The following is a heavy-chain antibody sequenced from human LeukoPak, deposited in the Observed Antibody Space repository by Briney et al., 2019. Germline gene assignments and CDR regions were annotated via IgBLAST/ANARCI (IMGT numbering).Heavy chain of an antibody. CDR3: ARVALYDFWSYFDY. D-gene: IGHD3-3*01. J-gene: IGHJ4*02. CDR2: INPNSGGT. Sequence: ASVKVSCKASGYTFTGYYMHWVRQAPGQGLERMGWINPNSGGTNYAQKFQGRVTMTRDTSISTAYMELSRLRSDDTAVYYCARVALYDFWSYFDYWGQGTLVTVSS. V-gene: IGHV1-2*02. CDR1: GYTFTGYY.